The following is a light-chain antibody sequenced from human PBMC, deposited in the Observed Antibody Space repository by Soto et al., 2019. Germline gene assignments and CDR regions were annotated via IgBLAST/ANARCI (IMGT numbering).Light chain of an antibody. CDR2: GAS. CDR1: QSVCYN. J-gene: IGKJ5*01. V-gene: IGKV3-20*01. Sequence: EIVLTQSPGSLSLSPGERATLSCRASQSVCYNMAWYQQKPGQPPKLLIFGASNRATDIPARFSGGGSGTDFTLTISRLEPDDSALYYCQHYGASPITFRQGTRLDIK. CDR3: QHYGASPIT.